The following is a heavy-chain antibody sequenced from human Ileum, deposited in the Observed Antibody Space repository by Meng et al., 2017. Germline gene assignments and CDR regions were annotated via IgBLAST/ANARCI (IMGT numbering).Heavy chain of an antibody. CDR2: IYHSGTTT. D-gene: IGHD3-22*01. CDR3: ATRYHDSSPFDP. Sequence: QVQLQESGPGLVKPSQTLSLTCSVSGGSFSSDNYYWTWIRQTPGKGLEWIGEIYHSGTTTDYNPSFKSRVTISVDQSKNQFSLRLSSVTAADTAVYYCATRYHDSSPFDPWGQGTLVTVSS. CDR1: GGSFSSDNYY. J-gene: IGHJ5*02. V-gene: IGHV4-30-4*01.